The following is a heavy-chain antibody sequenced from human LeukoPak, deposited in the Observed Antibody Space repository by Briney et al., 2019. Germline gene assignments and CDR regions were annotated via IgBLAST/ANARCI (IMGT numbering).Heavy chain of an antibody. V-gene: IGHV3-30*02. J-gene: IGHJ4*02. Sequence: GGSLRLSCAASGFTFSSYGMHWVRQAPGKGLEWVAFIRYDGSTKYYEDSVKGRFTISRDNSKDTVYLQMNSLRDEDTALYYCAKDPDIVATTPYYLDYWGQGTLVTVSS. D-gene: IGHD5-12*01. CDR3: AKDPDIVATTPYYLDY. CDR1: GFTFSSYG. CDR2: IRYDGSTK.